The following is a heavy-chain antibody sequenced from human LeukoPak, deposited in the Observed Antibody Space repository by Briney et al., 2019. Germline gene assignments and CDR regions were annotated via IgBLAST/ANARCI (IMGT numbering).Heavy chain of an antibody. Sequence: PGRSLRLSCAASGFTFSSYAMHWVRQAPGKGLEWVAVISYDGSNKYYADSVKGRFTISRDNSKNTLYLQMNSLRADDTAVYYCARAAENRLGAATDNWGQGTLVTVSS. D-gene: IGHD6-13*01. V-gene: IGHV3-30-3*01. J-gene: IGHJ4*02. CDR3: ARAAENRLGAATDN. CDR2: ISYDGSNK. CDR1: GFTFSSYA.